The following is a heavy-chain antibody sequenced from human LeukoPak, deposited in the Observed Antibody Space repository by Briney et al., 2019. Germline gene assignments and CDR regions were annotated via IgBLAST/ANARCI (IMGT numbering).Heavy chain of an antibody. CDR1: GFTFSGST. J-gene: IGHJ4*02. V-gene: IGHV3-73*01. CDR2: IRNKGNDYAT. D-gene: IGHD4-17*01. CDR3: SAFTSDYGVSGY. Sequence: GGSLRLSCAASGFTFSGSTIHWVRQASGQGLEWIGHIRNKGNDYATVYAASVKGRFTISRDDSKNTAYLQMNSLKSEDTAVYYCSAFTSDYGVSGYWGQGSLVTVSS.